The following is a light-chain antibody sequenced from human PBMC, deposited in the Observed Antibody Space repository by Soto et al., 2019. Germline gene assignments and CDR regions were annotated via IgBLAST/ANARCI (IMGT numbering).Light chain of an antibody. CDR1: QSISSW. V-gene: IGKV1-5*01. CDR3: QQYTSYSWT. CDR2: DAS. J-gene: IGKJ1*01. Sequence: DIQMTQSPSTLSASVGDRVTITCRASQSISSWLAWNQQKPGKAPKLLIYDASSLESGVPSRFSGSGSGTEYPLTFSSLQADDFATYYCQQYTSYSWTFGQGTKVDIK.